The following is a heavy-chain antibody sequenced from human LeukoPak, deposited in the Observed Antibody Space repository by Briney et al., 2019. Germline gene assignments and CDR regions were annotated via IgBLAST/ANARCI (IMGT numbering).Heavy chain of an antibody. CDR2: IYYSGST. Sequence: PSQTLSLTCTVSGGSISSGDYYWSWIRQPPGKGLEWIGYIYYSGSTYYNPSLKSRVTISVDTSKNQFSLKLSSVTAADTAVYYCAREGGDSSGSTDYWGQGTLVIVSS. CDR1: GGSISSGDYY. J-gene: IGHJ4*02. D-gene: IGHD3-22*01. CDR3: AREGGDSSGSTDY. V-gene: IGHV4-30-4*01.